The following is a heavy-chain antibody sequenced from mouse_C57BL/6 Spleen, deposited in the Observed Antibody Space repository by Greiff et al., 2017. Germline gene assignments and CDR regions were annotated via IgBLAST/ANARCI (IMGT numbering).Heavy chain of an antibody. D-gene: IGHD2-3*01. V-gene: IGHV2-2*01. CDR3: ARNRLLDYYAMDY. CDR2: IWSGGST. J-gene: IGHJ4*01. CDR1: GFSLTSYG. Sequence: QVQLKQSGPGLVQPSQSLSITCTVSGFSLTSYGVHWVRQSPGKGLEWLGVIWSGGSTDYNAAFISRLSISKDNSKSQVFFKMNSLQADDTAIYYCARNRLLDYYAMDYWGQGTSVTVSS.